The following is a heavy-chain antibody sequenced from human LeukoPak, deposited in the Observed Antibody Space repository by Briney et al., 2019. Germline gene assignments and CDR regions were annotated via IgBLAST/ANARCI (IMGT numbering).Heavy chain of an antibody. J-gene: IGHJ4*02. D-gene: IGHD5-18*01. CDR3: ARARRPRGYSYGTGHYYFDY. CDR1: GYIFTGYY. V-gene: IGHV1-2*02. Sequence: ASVKVSCKASGYIFTGYYIHWVRQAPGQGPEWMGWINPNSGGTNYAQKFQGRVTMTRDTSISTAYMELSRLRSDDTAVYYCARARRPRGYSYGTGHYYFDYWGQGTLVTVSS. CDR2: INPNSGGT.